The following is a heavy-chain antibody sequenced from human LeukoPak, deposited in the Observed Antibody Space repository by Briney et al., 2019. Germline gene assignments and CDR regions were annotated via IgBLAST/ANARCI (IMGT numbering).Heavy chain of an antibody. V-gene: IGHV5-51*01. CDR2: IYPGDSDT. J-gene: IGHJ5*02. CDR1: GYSFTSYW. Sequence: GESLKISCKGSGYSFTSYWIAWVCQMPGKGLEWMGIIYPGDSDTRYSPSFQGQVTISADKSISTAYLQWGSLKASDTAMYYCARSQGYCSGGSCLQGDWFDPWGQGTLVTVSS. CDR3: ARSQGYCSGGSCLQGDWFDP. D-gene: IGHD2-15*01.